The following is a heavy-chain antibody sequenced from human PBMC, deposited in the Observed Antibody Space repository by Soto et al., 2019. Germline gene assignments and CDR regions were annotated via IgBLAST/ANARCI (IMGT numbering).Heavy chain of an antibody. CDR2: IYYSGST. CDR1: GGCFSGYY. D-gene: IGHD3-22*01. Sequence: SETLSLTCAVYGGCFSGYYWTWIRQPPGKGLEWIGSIYYSGSTYYNPSLKSRVTISVDTSKNQFSLKLSSVTAADTAVYYCARLVYDSSGYRPGWGQGTLVTV. CDR3: ARLVYDSSGYRPG. J-gene: IGHJ4*02. V-gene: IGHV4-34*01.